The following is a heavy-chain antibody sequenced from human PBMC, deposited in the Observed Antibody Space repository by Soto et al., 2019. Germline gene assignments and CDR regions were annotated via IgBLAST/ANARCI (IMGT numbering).Heavy chain of an antibody. CDR2: IYYSGST. J-gene: IGHJ6*02. V-gene: IGHV4-30-2*05. D-gene: IGHD2-15*01. CDR1: CGSIRSGGFS. CDR3: ARVVEVVYGMDV. Sequence: TPSPTRAVSCGSIRSGGFSWGWVRQPPGKGLEWIGYIYYSGSTYYNPSLKSRVTISVDTSKNQFSLKLSSVTAADTAVYYCARVVEVVYGMDVWGQGTTVTVSS.